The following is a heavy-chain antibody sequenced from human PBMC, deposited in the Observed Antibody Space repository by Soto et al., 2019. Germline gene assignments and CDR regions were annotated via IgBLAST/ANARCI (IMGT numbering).Heavy chain of an antibody. CDR2: ISSSSSYI. CDR3: ARDYAVVVVAAGYLGDYGMDV. V-gene: IGHV3-21*01. CDR1: GFTFSSYS. D-gene: IGHD2-15*01. J-gene: IGHJ6*02. Sequence: GESLKISCAASGFTFSSYSMNWVRQAPGKGLEWVSSISSSSSYIYYADSVKGRFTISRDKAKNSLYLQMNSLRAEDTAVYYCARDYAVVVVAAGYLGDYGMDVWGQGTTVTVSS.